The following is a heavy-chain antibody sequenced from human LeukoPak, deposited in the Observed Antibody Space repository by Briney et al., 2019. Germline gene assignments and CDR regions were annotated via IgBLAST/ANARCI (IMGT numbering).Heavy chain of an antibody. Sequence: ASVKVSCKASGYTFTSSYLHWVRQAPGQGLEWVGRTDPSSGHVHYAKKFQGRLTVTRDTSTNIVYMDLSSLRFEDTAAYYCAREPTDGSCYFDYWGQGALVTVSS. CDR2: TDPSSGHV. CDR1: GYTFTSSY. V-gene: IGHV1-46*01. D-gene: IGHD3-10*01. J-gene: IGHJ4*02. CDR3: AREPTDGSCYFDY.